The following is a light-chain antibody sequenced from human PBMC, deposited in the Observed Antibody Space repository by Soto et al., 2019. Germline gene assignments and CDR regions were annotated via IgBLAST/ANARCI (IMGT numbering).Light chain of an antibody. Sequence: QSALTQPASVSGSPGQSITISCTGTSSDVGGYNYVSWYQQHPGKAPKLKIHDVTNRPSGVSNRFSGSKSGNTASLTISGLQAEDEADYYCSSYTSSATLVFGAGTKLTVL. J-gene: IGLJ2*01. CDR2: DVT. CDR1: SSDVGGYNY. CDR3: SSYTSSATLV. V-gene: IGLV2-14*01.